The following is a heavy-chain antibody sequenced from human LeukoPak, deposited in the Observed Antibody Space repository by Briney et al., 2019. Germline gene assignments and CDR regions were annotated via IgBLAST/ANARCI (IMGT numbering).Heavy chain of an antibody. V-gene: IGHV4-34*01. D-gene: IGHD4/OR15-4a*01. CDR2: IDHRGST. Sequence: KPSETLSLTCTVSGGSISTYFWSWIRQPPGKGLEWIGEIDHRGSTNHNPSLKSRVTISVDTSKNQFSLKLSSVTAADTAVYYCAALNPTPRAFDIWDQGTLVIVSS. CDR1: GGSISTYF. CDR3: AALNPTPRAFDI. J-gene: IGHJ3*02.